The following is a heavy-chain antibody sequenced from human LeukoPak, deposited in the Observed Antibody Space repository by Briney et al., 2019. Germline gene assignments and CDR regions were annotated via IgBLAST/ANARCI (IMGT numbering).Heavy chain of an antibody. CDR2: ISAYNGNT. CDR3: ARSAPRIVVVPAAISDNWFDS. V-gene: IGHV1-18*01. Sequence: ASVKVSCKASGYTFTSYGISWVRQAPGQGLEWMGWISAYNGNTNYAQKLQGRVTMTTDTSTSTAYMELRSLRSDDTAVYYCARSAPRIVVVPAAISDNWFDSWGQGTLVTVSS. D-gene: IGHD2-2*01. J-gene: IGHJ5*01. CDR1: GYTFTSYG.